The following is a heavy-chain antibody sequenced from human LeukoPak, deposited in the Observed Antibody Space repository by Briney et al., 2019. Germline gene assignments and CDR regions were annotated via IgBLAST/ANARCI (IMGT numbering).Heavy chain of an antibody. J-gene: IGHJ4*02. CDR3: AREGGLGRWLQFFDY. CDR2: INHSGST. D-gene: IGHD5-24*01. Sequence: SETLSLTCAVSGGSISSSNWWSWVRQPPGKGLEWIGEINHSGSTNYNPSLKSRVTISVDTSKNQFSLKLSSVTAADTAVYYCAREGGLGRWLQFFDYWGQGTLVTVSS. CDR1: GGSISSSNW. V-gene: IGHV4-4*02.